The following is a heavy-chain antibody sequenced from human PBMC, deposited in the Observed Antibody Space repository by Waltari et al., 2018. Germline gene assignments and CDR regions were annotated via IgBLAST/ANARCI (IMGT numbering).Heavy chain of an antibody. CDR2: IYYSGST. D-gene: IGHD2-15*01. CDR3: ASFGGMGAFDI. Sequence: QVQLQESGPGLVKPSETLSLTCTVSGGSISSYYWSWIRQPPGKGLEWIGYIYYSGSTNYNPSLKSRVTISVDTSKNQFSLKLSSVTAADTAVYYCASFGGMGAFDIWGQGTMVTVSS. CDR1: GGSISSYY. V-gene: IGHV4-59*08. J-gene: IGHJ3*02.